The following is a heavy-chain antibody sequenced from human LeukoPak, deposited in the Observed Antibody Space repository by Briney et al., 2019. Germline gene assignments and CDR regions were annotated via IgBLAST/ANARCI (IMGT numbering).Heavy chain of an antibody. CDR2: IVGDGGAT. CDR1: GSIFDDYA. CDR3: VKGRWQTDPFDL. Sequence: PGGSLRLSCTASGSIFDDYAMHWVRQPPGKGLEWVSLIVGDGGATLYADSVQGRFAISRDNSKNSLFLQMNSLRPDDTAFYYCVKGRWQTDPFDLWGQGTLVTVSS. V-gene: IGHV3-43*02. D-gene: IGHD5-24*01. J-gene: IGHJ4*02.